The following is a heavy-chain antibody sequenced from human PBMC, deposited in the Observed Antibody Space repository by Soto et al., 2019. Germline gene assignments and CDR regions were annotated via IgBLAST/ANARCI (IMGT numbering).Heavy chain of an antibody. CDR3: ARDSSLVQGGDLDYMDV. Sequence: EVQLVESGGGLVQPGGSLRLSCAASGFSFSTSWMHWVRQVPGKGLLWVSRISSDGSSTNYADSVRGRLTISRDNAKNTLYLQMNRLSVDDTAMYYCARDSSLVQGGDLDYMDVWGKGTTVTVS. D-gene: IGHD2-21*02. J-gene: IGHJ6*03. CDR1: GFSFSTSW. V-gene: IGHV3-74*01. CDR2: ISSDGSST.